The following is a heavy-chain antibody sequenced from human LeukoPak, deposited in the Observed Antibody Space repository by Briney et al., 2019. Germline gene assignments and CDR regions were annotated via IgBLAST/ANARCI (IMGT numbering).Heavy chain of an antibody. Sequence: GGSLRLSCAASGFTFSSYSTNWVRQAPGKGLEWVSSISSSSSYIYYADSVKGRFTISRDNAKNSLYLQMNSLRAEDTAVYYCARWGIAAAGTMWGPDAFDIWGQGTMVTVSS. V-gene: IGHV3-21*01. D-gene: IGHD6-13*01. J-gene: IGHJ3*02. CDR2: ISSSSSYI. CDR1: GFTFSSYS. CDR3: ARWGIAAAGTMWGPDAFDI.